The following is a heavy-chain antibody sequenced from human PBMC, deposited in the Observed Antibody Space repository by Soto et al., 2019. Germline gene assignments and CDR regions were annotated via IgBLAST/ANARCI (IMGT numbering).Heavy chain of an antibody. Sequence: QVQLVESGGGVVKPGRSLRLSCAASGFTFSSYGMHWVRQAPGKGLEWVAVISYDGSNKYYADSVKGRFTISRDNSKNTLYLQMNSLSAEDTAVYYCAKDRDGMDVWGQGTTVTVSS. V-gene: IGHV3-30*18. J-gene: IGHJ6*02. CDR1: GFTFSSYG. CDR2: ISYDGSNK. CDR3: AKDRDGMDV.